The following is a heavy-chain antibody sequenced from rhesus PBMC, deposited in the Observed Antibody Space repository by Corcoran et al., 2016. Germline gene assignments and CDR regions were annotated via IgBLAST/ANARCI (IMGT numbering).Heavy chain of an antibody. CDR1: GGSISGNY. J-gene: IGHJ6*01. Sequence: QLQLQESGPGLMKPSETLSLTCAVSGGSISGNYGSWIRQPPGKGLEWIGRISGSGGSTDHNPSLKSRVTILTDTSKNQFSLKLSSVTAADTAVYYCARGTGLYGLDSWGQGVVATVSS. D-gene: IGHD2-15*01. CDR3: ARGTGLYGLDS. V-gene: IGHV4-173*01. CDR2: ISGSGGST.